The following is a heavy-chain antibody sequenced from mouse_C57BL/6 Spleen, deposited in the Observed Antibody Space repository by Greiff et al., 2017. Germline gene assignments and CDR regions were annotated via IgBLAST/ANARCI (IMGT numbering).Heavy chain of an antibody. D-gene: IGHD1-1*01. J-gene: IGHJ1*03. CDR2: ISYSGST. Sequence: EVQRVESGPGLAKPSQPLSLTCSVPGYSITSDYWNWIRKFPGNKLEYMGYISYSGSTYYNPSLKSRISITRDTSKNQYYLQLNSVTTEDTATYYSARRYYGSSWDWYFDVWGTGTTVTVSS. CDR1: GYSITSDY. V-gene: IGHV3-8*01. CDR3: ARRYYGSSWDWYFDV.